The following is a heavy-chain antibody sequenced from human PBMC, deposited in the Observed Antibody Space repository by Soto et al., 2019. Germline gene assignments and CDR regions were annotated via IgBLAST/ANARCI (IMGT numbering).Heavy chain of an antibody. CDR1: GGSISSSSYY. D-gene: IGHD3-22*01. J-gene: IGHJ5*02. CDR2: IYYSGST. V-gene: IGHV4-31*03. CDR3: ARESGSSGYYYWFDP. Sequence: SETLSLTCTVSGGSISSSSYYWSWIRQHPGKGLEWIGYIYYSGSTYYNPSLKSRVTISVDTSKNQFSLKLSSVTAADTAVYYCARESGSSGYYYWFDPWGQGTLVTVSS.